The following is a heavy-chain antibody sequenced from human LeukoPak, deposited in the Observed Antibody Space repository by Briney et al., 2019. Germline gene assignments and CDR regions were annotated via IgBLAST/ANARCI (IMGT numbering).Heavy chain of an antibody. Sequence: GRSLRLSCAASGFTFGDYGMHWVRQAPGKGLEWVSGISWNGGSIGYADSVKGRFTISRDNANNLLYLRMNSLRVEDMALYYCVKSDKYQLLFGAFDIWGQGTMITVSS. D-gene: IGHD2-2*01. CDR2: ISWNGGSI. CDR1: GFTFGDYG. J-gene: IGHJ3*02. V-gene: IGHV3-9*03. CDR3: VKSDKYQLLFGAFDI.